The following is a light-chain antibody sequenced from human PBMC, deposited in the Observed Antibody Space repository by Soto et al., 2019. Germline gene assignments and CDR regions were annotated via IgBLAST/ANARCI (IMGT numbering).Light chain of an antibody. Sequence: DIQRTQSPSTLSASEGDRVTISCRASRSVSIWLAWYQQKPGRAPKLLIYKSSILESGVPSRFSGSGSGTEFTLTISSLQPDDFATYYCQQFNTSPWTFGQGTKVDI. J-gene: IGKJ1*01. CDR2: KSS. CDR1: RSVSIW. CDR3: QQFNTSPWT. V-gene: IGKV1-5*03.